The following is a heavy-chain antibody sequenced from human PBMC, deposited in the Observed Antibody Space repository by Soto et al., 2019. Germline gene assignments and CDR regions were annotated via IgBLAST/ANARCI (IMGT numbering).Heavy chain of an antibody. CDR2: VNTHNGNT. J-gene: IGHJ6*02. Sequence: QVQLVQSEAEVKKPGASVKVSCKTSGYIFTSYGISWVRQAPGQGLEWMGWVNTHNGNTNYAQKLQDRVTMTTDTSPSTAYVELRSLRSYDTAGYSCWRKNSSYGSGTYYFYGVDVWGHGTTVTVSS. V-gene: IGHV1-18*01. D-gene: IGHD3-10*01. CDR3: WRKNSSYGSGTYYFYGVDV. CDR1: GYIFTSYG.